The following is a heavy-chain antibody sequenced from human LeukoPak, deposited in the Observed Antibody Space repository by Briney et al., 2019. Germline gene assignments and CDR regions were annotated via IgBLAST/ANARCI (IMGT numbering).Heavy chain of an antibody. V-gene: IGHV4-39*01. CDR1: GGSISSSSYY. D-gene: IGHD5-18*01. Sequence: PSETLSLTCTVSGGSISSSSYYWGWIRQPPGKGLEWIGSIYYSGSTYYNPSLKSRVTISVDTSKNQFSLKLSSVTAADTAVYYCARLTAIRTGDYWGQGTLVTVSS. J-gene: IGHJ4*02. CDR2: IYYSGST. CDR3: ARLTAIRTGDY.